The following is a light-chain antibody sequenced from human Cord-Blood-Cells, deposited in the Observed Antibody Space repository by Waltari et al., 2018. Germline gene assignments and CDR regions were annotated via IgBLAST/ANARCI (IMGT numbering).Light chain of an antibody. J-gene: IGKJ4*01. CDR3: QQRSNWPPLT. Sequence: EIVLTQSPATLSLSPGERPTLSCRASQSVSSYLALYQQKPGQAPRLLIYYASNRATGIPARFSGSGSETDFTLTISSLEPEDFAVYYCQQRSNWPPLTFGGGTKVEIK. V-gene: IGKV3-11*01. CDR2: YAS. CDR1: QSVSSY.